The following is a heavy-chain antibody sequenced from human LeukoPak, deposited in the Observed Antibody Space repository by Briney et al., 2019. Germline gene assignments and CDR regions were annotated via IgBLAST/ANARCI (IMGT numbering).Heavy chain of an antibody. J-gene: IGHJ4*02. Sequence: GGSLRLSCAASGFTFSSYEMNWVRQAPGKGLEWVSYISSSGSTIYYADSVKGRFTISRGNAKNSLYLQMNSLRAEDTAVYYCARDGGGQQLIVFDYWGQGTLVTVSS. CDR3: ARDGGGQQLIVFDY. CDR2: ISSSGSTI. D-gene: IGHD6-13*01. V-gene: IGHV3-48*03. CDR1: GFTFSSYE.